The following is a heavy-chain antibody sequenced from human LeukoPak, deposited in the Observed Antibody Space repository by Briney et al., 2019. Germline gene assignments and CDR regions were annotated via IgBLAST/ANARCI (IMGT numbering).Heavy chain of an antibody. Sequence: PGGSLRLSCAASGFTFSNAWMSWVRQAPGKGLEWVANIKQDGSEKYYVDSVKGRFTISRDNAKNSLYLQMNSLRAEDTAVYFCARTPAKRGYNYDYYFDYWGQGTLVTVSP. CDR3: ARTPAKRGYNYDYYFDY. V-gene: IGHV3-7*05. D-gene: IGHD5-18*01. CDR2: IKQDGSEK. CDR1: GFTFSNAW. J-gene: IGHJ4*02.